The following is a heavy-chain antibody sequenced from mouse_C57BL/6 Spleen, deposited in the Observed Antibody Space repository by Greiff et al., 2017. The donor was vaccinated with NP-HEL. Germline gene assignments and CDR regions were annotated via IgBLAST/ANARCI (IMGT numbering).Heavy chain of an antibody. CDR1: GYTFTDYY. J-gene: IGHJ4*01. V-gene: IGHV1-26*01. CDR3: ARGGLDYAMDY. CDR2: INPNNGGT. Sequence: EVQLQQSGPELVKPGASVKISCKASGYTFTDYYMNWVKQSHGKSLEWIGDINPNNGGTRYNQKFKGKATLTVDKSSSTAYMELRSLTSEDSAVYYCARGGLDYAMDYWGQGTSVTVSS. D-gene: IGHD2-13*01.